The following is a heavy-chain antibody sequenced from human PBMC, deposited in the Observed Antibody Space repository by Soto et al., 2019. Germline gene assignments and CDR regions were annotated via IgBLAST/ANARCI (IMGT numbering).Heavy chain of an antibody. V-gene: IGHV1-8*01. CDR3: ARERGRQQLVYYYYYMDV. CDR1: GYTFTSYD. CDR2: MNPNSGNT. D-gene: IGHD6-13*01. J-gene: IGHJ6*03. Sequence: ASVKVSCKASGYTFTSYDINWVRQATGQGLEWMGWMNPNSGNTGYAQKFQGRVTMTRNTSISTAYMELSSLRSEDTAVYYCARERGRQQLVYYYYYMDVWGKGTTVTVSS.